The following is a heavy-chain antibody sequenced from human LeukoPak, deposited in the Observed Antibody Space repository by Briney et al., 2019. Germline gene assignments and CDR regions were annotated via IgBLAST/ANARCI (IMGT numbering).Heavy chain of an antibody. V-gene: IGHV3-7*03. Sequence: GGSLRLSCAASGFAFSNYWMNWVRQAPGKGLEWVANIKQDGSEKYYVDSVKGRFTISRDNAKNSLYLQMNSLRAEDTALYYCASHQGGSYSLAWFDPWGQGTLVTVSS. J-gene: IGHJ5*02. CDR1: GFAFSNYW. D-gene: IGHD1-26*01. CDR3: ASHQGGSYSLAWFDP. CDR2: IKQDGSEK.